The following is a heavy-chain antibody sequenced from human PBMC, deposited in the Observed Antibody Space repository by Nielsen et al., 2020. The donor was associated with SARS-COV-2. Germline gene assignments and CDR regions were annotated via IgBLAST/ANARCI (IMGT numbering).Heavy chain of an antibody. J-gene: IGHJ4*02. Sequence: SETLSLTCTVSGGSISSYYWSWIRQPPGKGLEWIGYIYYSGSTNYNPSLKSRVTISVDTSKNQFSLKPSSVTAADTAVYYCARHGGTHYFDYWGQGTLVTVSS. V-gene: IGHV4-59*08. D-gene: IGHD1-26*01. CDR3: ARHGGTHYFDY. CDR2: IYYSGST. CDR1: GGSISSYY.